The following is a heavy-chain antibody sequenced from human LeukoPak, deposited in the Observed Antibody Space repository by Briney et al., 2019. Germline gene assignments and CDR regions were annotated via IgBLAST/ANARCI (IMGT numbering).Heavy chain of an antibody. D-gene: IGHD5-18*01. Sequence: GSLRLSCAASGFTVSSDFMSWVRQAPGKGLEWVSVIYSGGSTYYADSVKGRFTISRDSSKNTLYLQMNSLRAEDTAVYYCARGGYSYGYFDYWGQGTLVTVSS. V-gene: IGHV3-53*01. CDR1: GFTVSSDF. CDR3: ARGGYSYGYFDY. J-gene: IGHJ4*02. CDR2: IYSGGST.